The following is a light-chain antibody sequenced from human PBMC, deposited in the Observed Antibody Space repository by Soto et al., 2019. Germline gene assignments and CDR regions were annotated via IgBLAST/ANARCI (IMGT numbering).Light chain of an antibody. J-gene: IGKJ1*01. CDR2: AAS. Sequence: DIQMTQSPSSLSASVGDRVTITCRASQSISSYLNWYQQKPGKAHKLLIYAASSLQSGVPSRFSGSGSGTDFTLTIRSLQPEDFATYYCKQSYTTPRTVGQGTKVDIK. V-gene: IGKV1-39*01. CDR1: QSISSY. CDR3: KQSYTTPRT.